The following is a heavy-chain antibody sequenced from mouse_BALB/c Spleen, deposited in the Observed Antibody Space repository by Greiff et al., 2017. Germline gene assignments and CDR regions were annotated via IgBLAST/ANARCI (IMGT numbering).Heavy chain of an antibody. J-gene: IGHJ3*01. CDR2: ISTYYGDA. CDR3: ARSDYGSSGAWFAY. D-gene: IGHD1-1*01. CDR1: GYTFTDYA. Sequence: VQVVESGAELVRPGVSVKISCKGSGYTFTDYAMHWVKQSHAKSLEWIGVISTYYGDASYNQKFKGKATMTVDKSSSTAYMELARLTSEDSAIYYCARSDYGSSGAWFAYWGQGTLVTVSA. V-gene: IGHV1S137*01.